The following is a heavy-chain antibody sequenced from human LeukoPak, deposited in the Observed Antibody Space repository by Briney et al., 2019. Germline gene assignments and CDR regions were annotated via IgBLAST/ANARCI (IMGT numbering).Heavy chain of an antibody. CDR2: INHSGST. CDR3: ARVMTTVITQYMDV. Sequence: PSETLSLTCAVYGGSFSGHYLSCIRQPPGKGLEWIGEINHSGSTNYNPSLKSRVTISVDTSKHQFSLKLSSVTAADTAVYYCARVMTTVITQYMDVWGKGTTVTVSS. CDR1: GGSFSGHY. V-gene: IGHV4-34*01. D-gene: IGHD4-17*01. J-gene: IGHJ6*03.